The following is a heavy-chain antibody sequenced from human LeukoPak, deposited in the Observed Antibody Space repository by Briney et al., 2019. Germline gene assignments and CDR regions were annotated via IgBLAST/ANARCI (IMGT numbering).Heavy chain of an antibody. Sequence: SETLSLTCAVYGGSFSGYYWSWIRQPPGKGLEWIGEINHSGSTNYNPSLKSRVTISVDTSKNQFSLKLSPVTAVDTAVYYCARGGAGTMVRGVIDYWGQGTLVTVSS. V-gene: IGHV4-34*01. J-gene: IGHJ4*02. CDR3: ARGGAGTMVRGVIDY. D-gene: IGHD3-10*01. CDR2: INHSGST. CDR1: GGSFSGYY.